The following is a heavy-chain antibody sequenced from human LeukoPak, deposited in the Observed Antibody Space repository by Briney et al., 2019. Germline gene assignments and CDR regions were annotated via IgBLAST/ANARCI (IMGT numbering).Heavy chain of an antibody. V-gene: IGHV3-23*01. CDR1: GFTFNTYA. CDR3: AKTPNSGFSRDAFDI. Sequence: GGSLRLSCAASGFTFNTYAMTWVRQAPGKGLEWVSSISHSGGSLYYTDSVKGRFTISRDNSKNTLFLQMNSLRADDTAVYFCAKTPNSGFSRDAFDIWGQGTMVTVSS. D-gene: IGHD3-22*01. J-gene: IGHJ3*02. CDR2: ISHSGGSL.